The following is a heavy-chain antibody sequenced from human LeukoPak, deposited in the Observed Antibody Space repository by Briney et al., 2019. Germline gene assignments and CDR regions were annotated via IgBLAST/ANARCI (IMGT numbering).Heavy chain of an antibody. D-gene: IGHD2-2*02. CDR3: ARASGDCSSTSCYNDWFDP. V-gene: IGHV1-69*13. J-gene: IGHJ5*02. CDR2: IIPIFGTA. CDR1: GGTFSSYA. Sequence: SVKVSCKASGGTFSSYAISWVRQAPGQGLEWMGGIIPIFGTANYAQKFQGRVTITADESTSTAYMELSSLRSEDTAVYYCARASGDCSSTSCYNDWFDPWGQGTLVTVSS.